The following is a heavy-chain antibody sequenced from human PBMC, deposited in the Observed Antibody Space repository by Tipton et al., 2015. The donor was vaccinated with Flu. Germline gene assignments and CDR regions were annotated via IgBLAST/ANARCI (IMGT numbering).Heavy chain of an antibody. V-gene: IGHV3-7*01. CDR1: GFTFSSYW. CDR3: ARDLTPYYDFWSGKYYYYGMDV. CDR2: IKQDGSEK. J-gene: IGHJ6*02. Sequence: CAASGFTFSSYWMSWVRQAPGKGLEWVANIKQDGSEKYYVDSVKGRFTISRDNAKNSLYLQMNSLRAEDTAVYYCARDLTPYYDFWSGKYYYYGMDVWGQGTTVTVSS. D-gene: IGHD3-3*01.